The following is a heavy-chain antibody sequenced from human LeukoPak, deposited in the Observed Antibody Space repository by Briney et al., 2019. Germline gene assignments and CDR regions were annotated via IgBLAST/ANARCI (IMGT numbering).Heavy chain of an antibody. D-gene: IGHD2-2*01. Sequence: SETLSLTCTVSGGSISSSTYYWGWIRQPPGKGLEWIGTIYYNGATQYNPSLKSRVTISVDTSKNQFSLKLNSVTAADTAVYYCARPARTIEPGGRGYWGQGTLVTVSS. V-gene: IGHV4-39*01. CDR2: IYYNGAT. J-gene: IGHJ4*02. CDR1: GGSISSSTYY. CDR3: ARPARTIEPGGRGY.